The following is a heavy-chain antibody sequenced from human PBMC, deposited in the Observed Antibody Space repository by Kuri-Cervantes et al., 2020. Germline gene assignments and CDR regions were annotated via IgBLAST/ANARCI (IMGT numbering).Heavy chain of an antibody. D-gene: IGHD3-3*01. V-gene: IGHV1-8*01. J-gene: IGHJ6*02. CDR3: ASGGREDYDF. Sequence: ASVKVSCKASGYTFTSYDINWVRQATGQGLEWMGWMNPNSGNTNYAQKLQGRVTMTTDTSTSTAYMELRSLRSDDTAVYYCASGGREDYDFWGQGTTVTVSS. CDR1: GYTFTSYD. CDR2: MNPNSGNT.